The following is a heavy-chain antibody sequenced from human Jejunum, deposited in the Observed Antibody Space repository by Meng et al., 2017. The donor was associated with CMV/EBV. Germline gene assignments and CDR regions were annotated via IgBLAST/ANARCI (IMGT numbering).Heavy chain of an antibody. CDR2: INPSGGTT. Sequence: GYTLTSYNMHWVRQAPGQGPEWMGIINPSGGTTSDAQEFQGRATMTRDTSTSTVYMELSSLRSEDTAVYYCARDSGGGVNWFDPWGQGTLVTVSS. CDR1: GYTLTSYN. CDR3: ARDSGGGVNWFDP. V-gene: IGHV1-46*01. J-gene: IGHJ5*02. D-gene: IGHD3-16*01.